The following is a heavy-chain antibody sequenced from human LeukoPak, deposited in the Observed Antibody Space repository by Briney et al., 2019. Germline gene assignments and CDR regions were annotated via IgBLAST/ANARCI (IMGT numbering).Heavy chain of an antibody. CDR3: ARELFGGSVNFDC. CDR2: ISCSRSTI. J-gene: IGHJ4*02. Sequence: GGSLRLSCAASGFIFSTYSMNGVRQAPGKGLEGVSYISCSRSTIYYADSVKGRFTISRDNAQDSLFLQMDTLRDEDTAVYYCARELFGGSVNFDCWGQGTLVTVSS. V-gene: IGHV3-48*02. CDR1: GFIFSTYS. D-gene: IGHD1-26*01.